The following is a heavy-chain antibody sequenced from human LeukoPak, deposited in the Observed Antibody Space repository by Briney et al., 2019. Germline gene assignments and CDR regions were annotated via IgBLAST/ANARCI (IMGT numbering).Heavy chain of an antibody. CDR2: INHNGNVN. CDR1: GFTFSRYW. Sequence: GGSLRLSCAASGFTFSRYWVNWARQAPGKGREWVASINHNGNVNYYVDSVKGRLTIPTGNAKNSLYLQMSNLRAEDTAVYFCARGSGSYVWGQRATVTAS. V-gene: IGHV3-7*03. CDR3: ARGSGSYV. J-gene: IGHJ6*02. D-gene: IGHD3-3*01.